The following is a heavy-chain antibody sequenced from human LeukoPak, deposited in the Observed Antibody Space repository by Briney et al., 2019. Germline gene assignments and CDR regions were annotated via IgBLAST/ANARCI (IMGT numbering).Heavy chain of an antibody. CDR1: GLTFSSYA. CDR2: ISGSGGST. D-gene: IGHD2-21*01. V-gene: IGHV3-23*01. J-gene: IGHJ4*02. CDR3: AKFLPTHIVVANYYFDY. Sequence: GGSLRLSCAASGLTFSSYAMSGVRQAPGKGLEWGSAISGSGGSTYYADSVKGRFTISRDNSKNTLYLQMNSLRAEDTAVYYCAKFLPTHIVVANYYFDYWGQGTLVTVSS.